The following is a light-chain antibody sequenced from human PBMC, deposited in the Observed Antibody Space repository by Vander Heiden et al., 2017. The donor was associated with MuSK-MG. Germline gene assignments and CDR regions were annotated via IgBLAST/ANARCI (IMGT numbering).Light chain of an antibody. CDR1: QDVGRW. CDR2: TTP. V-gene: IGKV1D-12*01. CDR3: QQADSLPPT. J-gene: IGKJ5*01. Sequence: DIQMTQSPSSVSASVGDRVTITCRASQDVGRWLAWYQQSPGKAPKLLIHTTPTLQSGVPSRFSGSGSGTDFTLTINSLRPEDFATYYCQQADSLPPTFGQGTRLETK.